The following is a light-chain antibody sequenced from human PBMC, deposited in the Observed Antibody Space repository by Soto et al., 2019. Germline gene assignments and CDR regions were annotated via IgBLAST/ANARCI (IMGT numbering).Light chain of an antibody. Sequence: HSVLSQPPSLSAAPGQKVTISCYGSNSNIENNFVSWFRQFPGAAPDLLIFDNSNRPSGIPDRFSGSKSGSSATLAISGLQAGDEAHYYCGTWDSSLSAVVFGTGTKVTVL. J-gene: IGLJ1*01. CDR3: GTWDSSLSAVV. CDR2: DNS. V-gene: IGLV1-51*01. CDR1: NSNIENNF.